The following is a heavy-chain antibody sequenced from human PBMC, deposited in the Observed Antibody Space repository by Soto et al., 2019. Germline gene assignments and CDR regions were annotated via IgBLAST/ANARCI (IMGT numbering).Heavy chain of an antibody. J-gene: IGHJ6*02. V-gene: IGHV3-30*18. CDR3: AKSYDYYYYYGMDV. D-gene: IGHD5-12*01. CDR1: GFTFSSYG. CDR2: ISYDGSNK. Sequence: PGGSLRLSCAASGFTFSSYGMHWVRQAPGKGLEWVAVISYDGSNKYYADSVKGRFTISRDNSKNTLYLQMNSLRAEDTAVYYCAKSYDYYYYYGMDVWGQGTTVTVS.